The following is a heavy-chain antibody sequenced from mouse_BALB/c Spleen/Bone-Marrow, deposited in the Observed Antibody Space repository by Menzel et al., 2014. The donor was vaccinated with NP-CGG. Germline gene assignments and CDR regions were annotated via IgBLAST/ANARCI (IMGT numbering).Heavy chain of an antibody. CDR3: TRYDLTTRAFAY. V-gene: IGHV1-74*04. Sequence: ESGAELVRPGASVKLSCKASGYSFTSYWMNWVKQRPGQGLEWIGMIHLSDSESRLNQKFKDKATLAVDKSSSTAYMQLSSPTSEDSAVYYCTRYDLTTRAFAYWGQGTLVTVSA. D-gene: IGHD3-3*01. CDR2: IHLSDSES. CDR1: GYSFTSYW. J-gene: IGHJ3*01.